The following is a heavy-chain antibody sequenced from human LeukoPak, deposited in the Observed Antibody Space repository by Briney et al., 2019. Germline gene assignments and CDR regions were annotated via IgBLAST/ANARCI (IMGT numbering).Heavy chain of an antibody. J-gene: IGHJ4*02. Sequence: ASETLSLTCSVSGGSISSRSYYWGWIRQPPGKGLEWIGSIYHSGSTYYNPSLKSRVTISVDTSKNQFSLKLSSVTAADTAVYYCARQSRPLYFDYWGQGTLVTVSS. CDR3: ARQSRPLYFDY. CDR1: GGSISSRSYY. D-gene: IGHD6-13*01. CDR2: IYHSGST. V-gene: IGHV4-39*01.